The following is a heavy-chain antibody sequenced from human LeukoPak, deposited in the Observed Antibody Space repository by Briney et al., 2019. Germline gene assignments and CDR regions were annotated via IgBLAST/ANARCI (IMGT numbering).Heavy chain of an antibody. V-gene: IGHV1-8*01. Sequence: ASVKVSCKASGYTFTSYDINWVRQATGQGLEWMGWMNPNSGNTGYAQKLQGRVTMTTDTSTSTAYMELRSLRSDDTAVYYCAREAIVGATLDYWGQGTLVTVSS. CDR2: MNPNSGNT. J-gene: IGHJ4*02. CDR1: GYTFTSYD. CDR3: AREAIVGATLDY. D-gene: IGHD1-26*01.